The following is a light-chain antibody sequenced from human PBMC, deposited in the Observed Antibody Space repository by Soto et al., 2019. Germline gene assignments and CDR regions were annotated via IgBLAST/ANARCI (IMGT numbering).Light chain of an antibody. CDR2: GAS. CDR1: QSVSSSY. V-gene: IGKV3-20*01. CDR3: QQYGSP. Sequence: EIVLTQSPGTLSLSPGERATLSCRASQSVSSSYLAWYQQKPGQAPRLLIYGASSRATGIPDRFSGSGSGTDFTLTISRLEPVDFAVYYCQQYGSPFGGGTKVEIK. J-gene: IGKJ4*01.